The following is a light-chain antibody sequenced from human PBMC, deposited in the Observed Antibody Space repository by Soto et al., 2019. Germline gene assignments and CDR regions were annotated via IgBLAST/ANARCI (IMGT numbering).Light chain of an antibody. J-gene: IGKJ1*01. V-gene: IGKV1-39*01. CDR2: AAS. CDR3: QQSYSTPPT. Sequence: DIQMTQSPSSLSASVGDRVTITCRASQSISSYLNWYQQKPGKAPKLLIYAASSLRSGVTSRFSGSGSGTDFPLTISSLHPEDFATDYCQQSYSTPPTFGEGTNVDIK. CDR1: QSISSY.